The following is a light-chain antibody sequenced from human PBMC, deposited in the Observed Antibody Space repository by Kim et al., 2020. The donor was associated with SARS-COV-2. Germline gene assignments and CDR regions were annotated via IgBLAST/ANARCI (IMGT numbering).Light chain of an antibody. CDR1: QSVDGW. Sequence: DIQMTQSPSTLSAFVGDRVTITCRASQSVDGWLAWYQQKPGKAPRLLIYQASKLASGVPIRFSGSGSGTDFTLTVSNLQPDDSAVYYCKQYETYWTFGPGTKVDIK. CDR3: KQYETYWT. V-gene: IGKV1-5*03. J-gene: IGKJ1*01. CDR2: QAS.